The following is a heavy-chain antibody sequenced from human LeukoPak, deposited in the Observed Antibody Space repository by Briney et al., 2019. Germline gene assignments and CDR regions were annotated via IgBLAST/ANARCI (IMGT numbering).Heavy chain of an antibody. CDR2: INRDGSTT. V-gene: IGHV3-74*01. J-gene: IGHJ4*02. CDR1: GFTFSSYW. D-gene: IGHD3-10*01. CDR3: GRDHFGMVDY. Sequence: GGSLRLSCAASGFTFSSYWMQWVRQAPGKGLVWVSRINRDGSTTDYADSVKGRFTISRDNAKNTLYLQVNSLRAEDTAVYYGGRDHFGMVDYWGQGTLVTVPS.